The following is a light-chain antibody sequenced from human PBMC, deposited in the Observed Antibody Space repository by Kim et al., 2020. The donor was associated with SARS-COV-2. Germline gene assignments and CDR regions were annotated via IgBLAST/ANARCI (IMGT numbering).Light chain of an antibody. CDR1: EGIKND. Sequence: ASLGDRVTITCRASEGIKNDLGWYQQKPGKAPKCLIYAASILQSGVPSRFSGSGSGTEFTLTINSLQPEDFATYYCLQHNRYPRTFGQWTKVDIK. CDR3: LQHNRYPRT. V-gene: IGKV1-17*01. J-gene: IGKJ1*01. CDR2: AAS.